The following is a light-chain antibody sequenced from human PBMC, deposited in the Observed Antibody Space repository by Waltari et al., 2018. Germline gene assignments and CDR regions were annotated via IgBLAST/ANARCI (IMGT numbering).Light chain of an antibody. CDR1: QGVGKY. CDR2: HTS. Sequence: EIVLTQSPGTLSLSPGERATLSCRASQGVGKYLAWYQQRPGQAPRHLLYHTSIRATGIPDRLGGSGYGTDFSFTISRLEPEELAVYYCKKYDVLPATFGQGPTL. CDR3: KKYDVLPAT. V-gene: IGKV3-20*01. J-gene: IGKJ1*01.